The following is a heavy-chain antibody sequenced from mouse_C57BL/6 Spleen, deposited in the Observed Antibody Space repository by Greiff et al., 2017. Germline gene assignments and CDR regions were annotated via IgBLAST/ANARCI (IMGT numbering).Heavy chain of an antibody. Sequence: QVQLKQPGAELVMPGASVKLSCKASGYTFTSYWMHWVKQRPGQGLEWIGEIDPSDSYTNYNQKFKGKSTLTVDKSSSTAYMQLSSLTSEDSAVYYCARMGIYYGSSYDYWGQGTTLTVSS. J-gene: IGHJ2*01. V-gene: IGHV1-69*01. D-gene: IGHD1-1*01. CDR1: GYTFTSYW. CDR3: ARMGIYYGSSYDY. CDR2: IDPSDSYT.